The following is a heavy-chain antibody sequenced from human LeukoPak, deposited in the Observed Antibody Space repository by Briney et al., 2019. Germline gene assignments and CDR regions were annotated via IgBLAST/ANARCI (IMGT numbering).Heavy chain of an antibody. CDR2: VSICGTYI. CDR1: GFTFSSDG. D-gene: IGHD4-17*01. V-gene: IGHV3-21*01. J-gene: IGHJ2*01. CDR3: ARNKINTVTTGWYFDL. Sequence: PGGSLRLSCAASGFTFSSDGMNWVRQAPGKGLEPVSFVSICGTYIYYSDSVKGRFTISRDDAKNYLYLQMNSLTAEDTAEYYCARNKINTVTTGWYFDLWGRGTLVTVSS.